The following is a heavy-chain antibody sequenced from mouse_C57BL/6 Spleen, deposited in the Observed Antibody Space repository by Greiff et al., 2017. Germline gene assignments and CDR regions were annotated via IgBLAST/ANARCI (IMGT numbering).Heavy chain of an antibody. CDR2: ISGGGGNT. J-gene: IGHJ3*01. D-gene: IGHD4-1*01. V-gene: IGHV5-9*01. CDR3: ARQVGLAY. Sequence: EVQVVESGGGLVKPGGSLKLSCAASGFTFSSYTMSWVRQTPEKRLEWVATISGGGGNTYYPDSVKGRFTISRDNAKNTLYLQMSSLRSEDTALYYCARQVGLAYWGQGTLVTVSA. CDR1: GFTFSSYT.